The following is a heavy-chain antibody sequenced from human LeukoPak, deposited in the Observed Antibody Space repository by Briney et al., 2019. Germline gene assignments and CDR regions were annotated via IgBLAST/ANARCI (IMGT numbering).Heavy chain of an antibody. D-gene: IGHD3-22*01. J-gene: IGHJ4*02. CDR3: ARESFGHDSSGYLDY. Sequence: GGSLRLSCAASGFTFSSYAMHWVRQAPGKGLEWVAVISYDGSNKYYADSVKGRFTISRDNSKNTLYLQMNSLRAEDTAVYYCARESFGHDSSGYLDYWGQGTLVTVSS. CDR1: GFTFSSYA. CDR2: ISYDGSNK. V-gene: IGHV3-30*01.